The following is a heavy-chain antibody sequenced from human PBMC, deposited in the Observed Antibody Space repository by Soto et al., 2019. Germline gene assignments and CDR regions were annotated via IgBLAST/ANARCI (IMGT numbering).Heavy chain of an antibody. J-gene: IGHJ6*02. Sequence: SETLSLTCAVYGGSFSGYYWSWIRQPPGKGLEWIGEINHSGSTNYNPSLKSRVTISVDTSKNQFSLELSSVTAADTAVYYCARGGYYYYGMDVWGQGTTVTVSS. CDR3: ARGGYYYYGMDV. V-gene: IGHV4-34*01. CDR2: INHSGST. CDR1: GGSFSGYY.